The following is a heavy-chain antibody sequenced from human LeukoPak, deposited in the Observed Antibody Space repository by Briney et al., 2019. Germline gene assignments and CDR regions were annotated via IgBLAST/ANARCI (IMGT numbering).Heavy chain of an antibody. CDR3: ARVVPAASASYNWFDP. CDR1: GYTFTGYY. V-gene: IGHV1-2*06. D-gene: IGHD2-2*01. CDR2: INPNSGGT. Sequence: EASVKVSCKASGYTFTGYYMHWIRHAPGQGLDWMGRINPNSGGTNYAQKFQGRVTMTRDTSISTAYMELSRLRSDDTAVYYCARVVPAASASYNWFDPWGQGTLVTVSS. J-gene: IGHJ5*02.